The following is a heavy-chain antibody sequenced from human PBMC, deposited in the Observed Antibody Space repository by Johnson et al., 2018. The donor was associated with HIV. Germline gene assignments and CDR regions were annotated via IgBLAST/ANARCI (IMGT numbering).Heavy chain of an antibody. V-gene: IGHV3-30*02. CDR2: IRYDGSNK. J-gene: IGHJ3*02. D-gene: IGHD3-9*01. CDR1: GFTFSSYG. CDR3: AKEFDGAYDAFDI. Sequence: QMQLVESGGGVVQPGGSLRLSCAASGFTFSSYGMHWVRQAPGKGLEWVAFIRYDGSNKYYADSVKGRFTISRDNSKNTLYLQMNSLRAEDTAVYYCAKEFDGAYDAFDIWGQGTMVTVSS.